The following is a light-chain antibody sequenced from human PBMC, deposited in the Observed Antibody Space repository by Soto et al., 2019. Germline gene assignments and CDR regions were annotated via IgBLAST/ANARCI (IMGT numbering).Light chain of an antibody. CDR2: DAS. J-gene: IGKJ4*01. Sequence: EIVLTQSPATLSLSPGERATLSCRASQSVSSYLAWFQQKPGQAPRLLIYDASNRATGIPPRFSGSGSGTDFTLTISSLEPEDFAVYYCQQRSNWPLTFGGRTKVEIK. V-gene: IGKV3-11*01. CDR3: QQRSNWPLT. CDR1: QSVSSY.